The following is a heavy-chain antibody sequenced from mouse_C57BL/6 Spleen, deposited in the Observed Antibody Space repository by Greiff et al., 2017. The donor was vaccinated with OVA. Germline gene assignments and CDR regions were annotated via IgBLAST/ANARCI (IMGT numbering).Heavy chain of an antibody. J-gene: IGHJ4*01. D-gene: IGHD2-5*01. CDR3: ARQYSNYGYAMDY. CDR1: GFTFSSYG. Sequence: EVKLMESGGDLVKPGGSLKLSCAASGFTFSSYGMSWVRQTPDKRLEWVATISSGGSYTYYPDSVKGRFTISRDNAKNTLYLQMSSLKSEDTAMYYCARQYSNYGYAMDYWGQGTSVTVSS. V-gene: IGHV5-6*01. CDR2: ISSGGSYT.